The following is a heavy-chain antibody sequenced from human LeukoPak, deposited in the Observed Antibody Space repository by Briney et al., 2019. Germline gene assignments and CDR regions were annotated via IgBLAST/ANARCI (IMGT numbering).Heavy chain of an antibody. J-gene: IGHJ4*02. D-gene: IGHD2-15*01. CDR3: ARDHTLDY. CDR1: GFSVSNNY. Sequence: GGSLRLACAASGFSVSNNYMSWVRQAPGKGLEWVSSIYSGGSTYYADSVKGRFTISRDNSRNTLYLQMNSLRAEDTAVYYCARDHTLDYWGQGTLVTVSS. V-gene: IGHV3-66*02. CDR2: IYSGGST.